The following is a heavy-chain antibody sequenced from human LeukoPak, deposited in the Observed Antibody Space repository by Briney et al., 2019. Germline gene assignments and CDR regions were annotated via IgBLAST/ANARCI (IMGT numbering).Heavy chain of an antibody. CDR3: ARQVVPGYYDY. Sequence: SETLSLTCTVSGGSFTSSGYYWVWIRQPPGKGLEWVETVSYSGSTYYSPSLKGRVTTSADVPKNQFSLRLSSVTAADTAVYYCARQVVPGYYDYWGQGSLVIVSS. CDR1: GGSFTSSGYY. D-gene: IGHD3-22*01. J-gene: IGHJ4*02. V-gene: IGHV4-39*01. CDR2: VSYSGST.